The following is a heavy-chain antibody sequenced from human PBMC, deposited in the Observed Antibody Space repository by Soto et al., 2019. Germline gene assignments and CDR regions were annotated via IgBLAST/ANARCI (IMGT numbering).Heavy chain of an antibody. CDR3: SSDGWQLVPFALSLHDTLLIVFQ. CDR2: ISTGSSYI. CDR1: GFTVTSCS. D-gene: IGHD6-6*01. Sequence: PGGSLRPSCPASGFTVTSCSMNWVRQAPGKGLEWISSISTGSSYIYYADPVKGRSTISRDNAKNSLYLQMNSLRAEDTAVYYFSSDGWQLVPFALSLHDTLLIVFQ. V-gene: IGHV3-21*01. J-gene: IGHJ1*01.